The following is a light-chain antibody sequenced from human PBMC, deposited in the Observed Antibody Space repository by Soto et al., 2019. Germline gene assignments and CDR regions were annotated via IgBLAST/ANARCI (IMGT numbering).Light chain of an antibody. J-gene: IGLJ2*01. Sequence: NFMLTQPHSVSESPGKTVTISCTRSSGSIASNYVQWYQQRPGSSPTTVIYDDNQSPSGVPDRFSGCIDSSSNSASLTIAGLKAEDEADYYCQSYDSSNHVVFGGGTQLTVL. CDR3: QSYDSSNHVV. CDR1: SGSIASNY. V-gene: IGLV6-57*01. CDR2: DDN.